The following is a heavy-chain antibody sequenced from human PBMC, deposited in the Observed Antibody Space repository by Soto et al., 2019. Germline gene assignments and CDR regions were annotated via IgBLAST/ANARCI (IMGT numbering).Heavy chain of an antibody. CDR2: FDPEDGET. V-gene: IGHV1-24*01. J-gene: IGHJ4*02. D-gene: IGHD6-19*01. CDR1: GYTLSELS. Sequence: GASVKVSCKFSGYTLSELSMHWVRQAPGKGLEWMGGFDPEDGETIYAQKFQGRVTMTEDTSTDTAYMELSSLRSEDTAVYYCATDGIAVAGTFGYWGQGTLVTVSS. CDR3: ATDGIAVAGTFGY.